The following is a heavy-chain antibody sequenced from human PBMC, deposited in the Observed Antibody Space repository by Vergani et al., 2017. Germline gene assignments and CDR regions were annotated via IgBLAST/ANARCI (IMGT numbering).Heavy chain of an antibody. CDR3: AKHFRGCGIAS. Sequence: QVQLVESGGGVVQRGGSLRLSCATSGFTLSNYDMQWIRQGPGKGLEFVAFIQFDGSNQYYADSVKGRFTLSRDFSKNTLYLQMNSLRTDDTATYYCAKHFRGCGIASWGQGTQVIVSS. CDR1: GFTLSNYD. CDR2: IQFDGSNQ. V-gene: IGHV3-30*02. J-gene: IGHJ4*02. D-gene: IGHD2-21*01.